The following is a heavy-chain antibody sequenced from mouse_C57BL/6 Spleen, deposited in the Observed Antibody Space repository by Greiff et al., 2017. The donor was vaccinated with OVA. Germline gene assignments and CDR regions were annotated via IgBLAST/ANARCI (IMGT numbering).Heavy chain of an antibody. CDR2: IWTGGGT. CDR1: GFSLTSYA. Sequence: VMLVESGPGLVAPSQSLSITCTVSGFSLTSYAISWVRQPPGKGLEWLGVIWTGGGTNYNSALKSRLSISKDNSKSQVFLKMNSLQTDDTARYYCARNDYGSSYAMDYWGQGTSVTVSS. J-gene: IGHJ4*01. CDR3: ARNDYGSSYAMDY. V-gene: IGHV2-9-1*01. D-gene: IGHD1-1*01.